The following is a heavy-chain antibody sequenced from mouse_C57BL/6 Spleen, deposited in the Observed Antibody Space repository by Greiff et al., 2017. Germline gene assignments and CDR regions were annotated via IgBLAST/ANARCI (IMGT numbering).Heavy chain of an antibody. D-gene: IGHD1-1*01. J-gene: IGHJ4*01. Sequence: VQLQQSGTVLARPGASVKMSCKTSGYTFTSYWMHWVKQRPGQGLEWIGAIYPGNSDTSDNQKFKCKAKLTAVTSASTAYMELSSLTNEDSAVYYCTRSGDYGGRNAMDYWGQGTSVTVSS. CDR2: IYPGNSDT. CDR3: TRSGDYGGRNAMDY. V-gene: IGHV1-5*01. CDR1: GYTFTSYW.